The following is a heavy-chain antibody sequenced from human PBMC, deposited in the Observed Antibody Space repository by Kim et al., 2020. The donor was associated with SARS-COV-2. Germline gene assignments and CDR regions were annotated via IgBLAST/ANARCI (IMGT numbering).Heavy chain of an antibody. V-gene: IGHV3-21*01. D-gene: IGHD1-7*01. CDR3: AREDSELQGFDY. J-gene: IGHJ4*02. Sequence: YYADSVKGRFTISRDNAKNSLYLQMNSLRAEDTAVYYCAREDSELQGFDYWGQGTLVTVSS.